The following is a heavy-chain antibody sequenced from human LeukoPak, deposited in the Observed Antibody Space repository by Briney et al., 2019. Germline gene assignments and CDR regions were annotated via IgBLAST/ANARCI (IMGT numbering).Heavy chain of an antibody. Sequence: PSETLSLTCTVSGGSISSYYWSWIRQPPGKGLEWIGYIYHSGSTYYNPSLKSRVTISVDRSKNQFSLKLSSVTAADTAVYYCARDRSSSWDSNWFDPWGQGTLVTVSS. J-gene: IGHJ5*02. CDR2: IYHSGST. V-gene: IGHV4-59*12. CDR3: ARDRSSSWDSNWFDP. D-gene: IGHD6-13*01. CDR1: GGSISSYY.